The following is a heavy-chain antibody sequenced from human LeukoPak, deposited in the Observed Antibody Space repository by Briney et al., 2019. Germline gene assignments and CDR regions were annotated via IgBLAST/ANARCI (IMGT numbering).Heavy chain of an antibody. D-gene: IGHD2-15*01. CDR2: TTNSGGTT. Sequence: GGSLRLSCAASGFTFSSYDMSWVRQAPGKGLEWVSSTTNSGGTTWYADSVRGRFTISRDQSKNTLYLQMSSLRAEDTAVYYCAKHSGMYYYFDYWGQGALVSVPS. V-gene: IGHV3-23*01. CDR3: AKHSGMYYYFDY. J-gene: IGHJ4*02. CDR1: GFTFSSYD.